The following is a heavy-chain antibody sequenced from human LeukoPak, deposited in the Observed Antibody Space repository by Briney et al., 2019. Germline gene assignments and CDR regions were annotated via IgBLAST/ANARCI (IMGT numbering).Heavy chain of an antibody. J-gene: IGHJ2*01. D-gene: IGHD4-23*01. CDR3: XXXXXXXXXXXXYGGFWYFDL. CDR2: IYSGGST. V-gene: IGHV3-66*01. Sequence: GGSLRLSCAASGFTVSSNYMSWVRQAPGKGLEWVSVIYSGGSTYYADSVKGRFTISRDNSKNTLYLQMNSLRAEDTAVYEWXXXXXXXXXXXXYGGFWYFDLWGRGTLVTVSS. CDR1: GFTVSSNY.